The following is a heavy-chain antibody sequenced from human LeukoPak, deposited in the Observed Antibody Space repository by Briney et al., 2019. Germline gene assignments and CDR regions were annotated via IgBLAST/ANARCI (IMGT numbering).Heavy chain of an antibody. Sequence: GGSLRLSCAASGFTFSSYAMSWVRQAPGKGLEWVAVIWYDGSNKYYADSVKGRFTISRDNSKNTLYLQMNSLRAEDTAVYYCARDLIGILTYGMDVWGQGTTVTVSS. J-gene: IGHJ6*02. CDR3: ARDLIGILTYGMDV. D-gene: IGHD3-9*01. CDR1: GFTFSSYA. V-gene: IGHV3-33*08. CDR2: IWYDGSNK.